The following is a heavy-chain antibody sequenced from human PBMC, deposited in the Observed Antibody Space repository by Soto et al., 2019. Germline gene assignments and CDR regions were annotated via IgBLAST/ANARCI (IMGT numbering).Heavy chain of an antibody. CDR2: IIPIFGTT. CDR1: GGTFNTYT. D-gene: IGHD3-22*01. Sequence: ASVKVSCKASGGTFNTYTFSWVRQAPGQGLEWMGSIIPIFGTTHYAQSFQGRLSITADQSSTTTYMELRSLTSHDTAVYYCAREWSGNYYDSSGYYPDYYYGMDVWGQGTTVNVS. CDR3: AREWSGNYYDSSGYYPDYYYGMDV. J-gene: IGHJ6*02. V-gene: IGHV1-69*13.